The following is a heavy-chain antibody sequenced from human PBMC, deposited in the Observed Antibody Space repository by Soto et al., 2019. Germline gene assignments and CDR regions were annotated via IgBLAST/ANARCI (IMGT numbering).Heavy chain of an antibody. D-gene: IGHD2-15*01. CDR1: GFTFSDYY. V-gene: IGHV3-11*01. J-gene: IGHJ6*03. CDR2: ISSGGSPI. Sequence: QVQLVESGGGLVKHGGSLRLSCAASGFTFSDYYMSWIRQAPGKGLEWVSYISSGGSPIYYTDSVKCRFTISRDNAENSLYLQRNSLRAEDTAVYYCARDPRYCSGGNCYSAGEDHYYYYMDVWGKGTTVSVSS. CDR3: ARDPRYCSGGNCYSAGEDHYYYYMDV.